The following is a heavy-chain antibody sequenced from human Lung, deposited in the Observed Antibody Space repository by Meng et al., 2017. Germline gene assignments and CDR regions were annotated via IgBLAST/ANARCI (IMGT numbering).Heavy chain of an antibody. D-gene: IGHD4-11*01. V-gene: IGHV4-34*01. CDR2: INHSGST. Sequence: VQLKQWGAGLLKPSEPLPRTCVVSGGSFSDYYWSWIRQPPGKGLEWIGEINHSGSTNYNPSLESRATISVDTSQNNLSLKLSSVTAADSAVYYCARGPTTMAHDFDYWGQGTLVTVSS. CDR3: ARGPTTMAHDFDY. CDR1: GGSFSDYY. J-gene: IGHJ4*02.